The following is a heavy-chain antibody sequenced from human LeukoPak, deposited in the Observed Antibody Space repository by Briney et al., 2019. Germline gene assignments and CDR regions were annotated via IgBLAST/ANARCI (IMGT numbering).Heavy chain of an antibody. CDR1: GFTFGDYA. D-gene: IGHD3-22*01. CDR2: IRSKVYGGTI. J-gene: IGHJ4*02. CDR3: TRQYYYDSSGYYY. Sequence: PGGSLRLSCTASGFTFGDYAMSWVRQAPGKGLEWVGFIRSKVYGGTIEYAASVKGRFTISRDDSKSIAYLQMNSLKTEDTAVYYCTRQYYYDSSGYYYWGRGSPVTVSS. V-gene: IGHV3-49*04.